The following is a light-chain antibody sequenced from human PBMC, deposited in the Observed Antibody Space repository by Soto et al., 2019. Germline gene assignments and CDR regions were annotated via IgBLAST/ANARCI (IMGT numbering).Light chain of an antibody. CDR2: DSD. Sequence: QSLLTQPPSVSATPGQKVTISCSGSSANIGGNYVSWYQHIPGTAPKLVIYDSDKRPSEIPDRFSGSKSGTSATLDITGLQTGDEADYYCGAWDGSLSVVLFGGGTKLTVI. V-gene: IGLV1-51*01. J-gene: IGLJ2*01. CDR3: GAWDGSLSVVL. CDR1: SANIGGNY.